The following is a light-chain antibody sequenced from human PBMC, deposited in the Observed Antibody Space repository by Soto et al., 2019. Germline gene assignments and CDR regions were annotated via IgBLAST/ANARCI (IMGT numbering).Light chain of an antibody. CDR3: MQSLRIPRT. Sequence: DIVLTQSPLSLPVTPGEPVSISCRSSQNLLPSNGYICLDWYLEKPWQSPQLLIYLGSNRASGVPDRFSGTGSGTDFTLRISRVEAEDVGVYYCMQSLRIPRTFGGGTKVELK. J-gene: IGKJ4*01. CDR1: QNLLPSNGYIC. V-gene: IGKV2-28*01. CDR2: LGS.